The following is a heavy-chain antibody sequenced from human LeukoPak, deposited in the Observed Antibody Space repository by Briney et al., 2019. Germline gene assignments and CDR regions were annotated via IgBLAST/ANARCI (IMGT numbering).Heavy chain of an antibody. CDR2: IYYSGNT. D-gene: IGHD6-13*01. Sequence: SETLSLTCTVSGGSISSYYWSWIRQPPGKGLEWIGYIYYSGNTNYNPSLKSRVTISVDTSKNQFSLKLSSVTAADTAVYYCARQQLVPPYYYYGMDVWGQGTTVTVSS. V-gene: IGHV4-59*01. CDR3: ARQQLVPPYYYYGMDV. CDR1: GGSISSYY. J-gene: IGHJ6*02.